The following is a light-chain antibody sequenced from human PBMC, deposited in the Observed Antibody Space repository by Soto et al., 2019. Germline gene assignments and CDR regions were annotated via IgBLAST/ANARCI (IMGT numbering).Light chain of an antibody. V-gene: IGLV1-40*01. J-gene: IGLJ2*01. Sequence: QTVVTQPPSVSGAPGQRVTTSCTGSSSNIGSGYDVHWYQQLPGRAPKLLIYGNTNRPSGVPDRVSGSKSGTSASLAITGLQAEDEADYYCLSFDSSLSVVFGGGTKLTVL. CDR3: LSFDSSLSVV. CDR1: SSNIGSGYD. CDR2: GNT.